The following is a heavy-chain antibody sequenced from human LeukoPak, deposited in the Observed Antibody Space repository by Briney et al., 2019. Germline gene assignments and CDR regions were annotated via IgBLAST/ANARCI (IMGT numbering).Heavy chain of an antibody. J-gene: IGHJ4*02. V-gene: IGHV3-33*01. Sequence: AGGSLRLSCAASGFTFSSYGMHWVRQAPGKGLEWVAVIWYDGSNKYYADSVKGRFTISRDNSKNTLYLQMNSLRAEDTAVYYCASSLRRIVGATGVDYWGQGTLVTVSS. CDR1: GFTFSSYG. CDR3: ASSLRRIVGATGVDY. CDR2: IWYDGSNK. D-gene: IGHD1-26*01.